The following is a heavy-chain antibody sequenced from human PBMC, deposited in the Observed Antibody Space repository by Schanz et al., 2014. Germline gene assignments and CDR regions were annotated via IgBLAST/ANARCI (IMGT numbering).Heavy chain of an antibody. J-gene: IGHJ3*02. CDR2: ISNGGSDE. CDR3: AKGRFGELSAFDI. V-gene: IGHV3-30*18. D-gene: IGHD3-10*01. CDR1: GFIFSNYG. Sequence: QERLVESGGGVVQPGRSLRLSCAASGFIFSNYGMHWVRQAPGGGLEWVAGISNGGSDEYYVDSVKGRFTISRDNSKSTLYLQMNSLRAEDTAVYYCAKGRFGELSAFDIWGQGTMVTVSS.